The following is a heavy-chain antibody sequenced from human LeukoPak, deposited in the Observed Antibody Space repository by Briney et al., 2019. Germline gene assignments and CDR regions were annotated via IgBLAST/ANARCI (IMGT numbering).Heavy chain of an antibody. D-gene: IGHD3-3*01. CDR1: GSIXSYY. V-gene: IGHV4-59*01. CDR2: IYYSGST. J-gene: IGHJ4*02. Sequence: GSIXSYYXXXXRQPPGKGLXXMGYIYYSGSTNYNPSLKSRVTISVDTSKNQFSLKLSSVTAADTAVYYCARDTFWSGYFDYWGQGTLVTVSS. CDR3: ARDTFWSGYFDY.